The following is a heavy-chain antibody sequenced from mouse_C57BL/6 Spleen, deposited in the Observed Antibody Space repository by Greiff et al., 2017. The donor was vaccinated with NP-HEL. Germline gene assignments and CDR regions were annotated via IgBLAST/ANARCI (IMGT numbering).Heavy chain of an antibody. CDR2: IYPGDGDP. CDR1: GYAFSSSW. Sequence: QVQLQQSGPELVKPGASVKISCKASGYAFSSSWMNWVKQRPGTGLEWIGRIYPGDGDPTYNGTFKGKATLTADKSSSTAYMQLSSLTSEDSAVYFCARSGTVVAHWYFEVWGTGTTVTVSS. CDR3: ARSGTVVAHWYFEV. V-gene: IGHV1-82*01. D-gene: IGHD1-1*01. J-gene: IGHJ1*03.